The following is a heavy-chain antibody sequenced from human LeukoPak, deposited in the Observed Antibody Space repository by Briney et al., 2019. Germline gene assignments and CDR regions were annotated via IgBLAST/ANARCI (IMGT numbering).Heavy chain of an antibody. CDR1: GFTFSSYS. Sequence: AGGSLRLSCAASGFTFSSYSMNWVRQAPGKGLEGVSFIRTSSSYIHYADSVKGRFTISRDNAKKSLYLEMNSLRAEDTAVYYCARVVDPAMVLYGAFDIWGQGTMVTVSS. V-gene: IGHV3-21*01. J-gene: IGHJ3*02. CDR3: ARVVDPAMVLYGAFDI. CDR2: IRTSSSYI. D-gene: IGHD5-18*01.